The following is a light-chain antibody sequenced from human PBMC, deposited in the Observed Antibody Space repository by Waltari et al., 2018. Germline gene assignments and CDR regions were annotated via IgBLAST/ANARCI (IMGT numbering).Light chain of an antibody. CDR2: AAS. CDR1: QGISSH. V-gene: IGKV1-9*01. Sequence: IQLTQSPSSLSASIGARVTFSCRASQGISSHLAWFQQRPGKAPKLLIYAASPLQSAVPSRFSGSGSGTDFTLTISSLQPEDVATYYCQHLNSYPLTFGGGTKVEI. CDR3: QHLNSYPLT. J-gene: IGKJ4*01.